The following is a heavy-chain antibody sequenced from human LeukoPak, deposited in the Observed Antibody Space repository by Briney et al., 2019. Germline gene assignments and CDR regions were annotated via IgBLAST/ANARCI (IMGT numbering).Heavy chain of an antibody. CDR2: ISSSSSYI. J-gene: IGHJ6*02. CDR1: GFTFSDYY. CDR3: ARSPEYYCSSTSCLYYYGMDV. D-gene: IGHD2-2*01. Sequence: GGSLRLSCAASGFTFSDYYMSWIRQAPGKGLEWVSYISSSSSYINYADSVKGRFTISRDNAKNSLYLQMNSLRAEDTAVYYCARSPEYYCSSTSCLYYYGMDVWGQGTTVTVSS. V-gene: IGHV3-11*06.